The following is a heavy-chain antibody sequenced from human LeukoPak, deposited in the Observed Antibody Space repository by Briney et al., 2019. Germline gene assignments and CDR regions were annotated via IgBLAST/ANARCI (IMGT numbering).Heavy chain of an antibody. CDR3: ARNKEGKSLDY. CDR2: MNPNSGGT. Sequence: ASVKVSCKASGYTFTDYYIHWVRQAPGQGLEWMAWMNPNSGGTSYAQKFQGRVTVTRDTSISTAYMELSRLKFDDTAVYYCARNKEGKSLDYWGKGVLVTVSS. V-gene: IGHV1-2*02. CDR1: GYTFTDYY. J-gene: IGHJ4*02.